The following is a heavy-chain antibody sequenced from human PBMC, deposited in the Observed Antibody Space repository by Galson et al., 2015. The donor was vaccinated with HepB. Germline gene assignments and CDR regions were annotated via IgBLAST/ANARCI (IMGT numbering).Heavy chain of an antibody. V-gene: IGHV3-33*08. CDR2: ICYDGSNK. CDR1: ECTFRSYG. Sequence: SLRLSCASSECTFRSYGTHRLRQPPAPRLERVAVICYDGSNKYYADSVKGRFTISRDNSKNTLYLQMNSLRAEDTAVYYFFKQKTAYEILTGRYNWFDPWGQGTLVTVSS. CDR3: FKQKTAYEILTGRYNWFDP. D-gene: IGHD3-9*01. J-gene: IGHJ5*02.